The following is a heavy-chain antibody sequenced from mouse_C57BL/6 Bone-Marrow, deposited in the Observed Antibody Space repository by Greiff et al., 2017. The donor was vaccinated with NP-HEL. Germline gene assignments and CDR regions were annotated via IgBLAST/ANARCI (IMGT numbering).Heavy chain of an antibody. D-gene: IGHD1-1*01. Sequence: EVQLQQSGPELVKPGASVKIPCKASGYTFTDYNMDWVKQSHGKSLEWIGDINLNNGGTIYNQKFKGKATLTVDKSSSTAYMELRSLTSEDTAVYYCARPITTVVASYWYFDVWGTGTTVTVSS. J-gene: IGHJ1*03. V-gene: IGHV1-18*01. CDR2: INLNNGGT. CDR1: GYTFTDYN. CDR3: ARPITTVVASYWYFDV.